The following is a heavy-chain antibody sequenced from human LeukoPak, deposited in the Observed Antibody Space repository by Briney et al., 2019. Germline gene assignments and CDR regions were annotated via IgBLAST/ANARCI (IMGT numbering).Heavy chain of an antibody. CDR3: ARDYYDSSGSNWFDP. CDR2: IYYSGST. V-gene: IGHV4-59*01. Sequence: SETLSLTCTVPGGSISSYYWSWIRQPPGKGLEWIGYIYYSGSTNYNPSLKSRVTISVDTSKNQFSLKLSSVTAADTAVYYCARDYYDSSGSNWFDPWGQGTLVTVSS. D-gene: IGHD3-22*01. CDR1: GGSISSYY. J-gene: IGHJ5*02.